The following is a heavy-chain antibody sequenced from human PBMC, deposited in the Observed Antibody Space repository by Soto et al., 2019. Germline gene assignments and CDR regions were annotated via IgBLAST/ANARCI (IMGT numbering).Heavy chain of an antibody. D-gene: IGHD3-22*01. CDR1: GGSIISGDYY. CDR3: ARVYDSSGYYIWFDP. Sequence: PSETLSLTCTVSGGSIISGDYYWSLIRQPPGKGLEWIGYIYYSGSTYYNPSLKSRVTISVDTSKNQFSLKLSSVTAADTAVYYCARVYDSSGYYIWFDPWGQGTLVTVSS. J-gene: IGHJ5*02. V-gene: IGHV4-30-4*01. CDR2: IYYSGST.